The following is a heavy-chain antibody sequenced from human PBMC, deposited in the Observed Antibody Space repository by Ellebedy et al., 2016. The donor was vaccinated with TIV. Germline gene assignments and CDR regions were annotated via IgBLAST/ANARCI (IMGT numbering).Heavy chain of an antibody. Sequence: GESLKISCAASGFTFSSYAMNWVRQAPGKGLEWVAGIGVSGATTYYADSVKGRFTIYRDNSRNTMSLQMDSLRAEDTALYYCTSPAVGHTTGCCRYYFDYWGLGTLVTVSS. D-gene: IGHD2/OR15-2a*01. CDR2: IGVSGATT. CDR3: TSPAVGHTTGCCRYYFDY. J-gene: IGHJ4*02. V-gene: IGHV3-23*01. CDR1: GFTFSSYA.